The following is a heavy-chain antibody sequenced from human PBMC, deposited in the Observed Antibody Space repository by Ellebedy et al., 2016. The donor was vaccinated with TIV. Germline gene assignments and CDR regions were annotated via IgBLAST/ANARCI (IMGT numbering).Heavy chain of an antibody. CDR1: GYSFPIYW. CDR3: ARHSYDSDGYSNQNFDY. Sequence: GESLKISCKTSGYSFPIYWIGWVRQMPGKGLEWLGIIYPGDSDTRYNPSLQGQVTISADKSITTAYLQWSSLKASDSGIYYCARHSYDSDGYSNQNFDYWGQGTLVTVSS. J-gene: IGHJ4*02. V-gene: IGHV5-51*01. CDR2: IYPGDSDT. D-gene: IGHD3-22*01.